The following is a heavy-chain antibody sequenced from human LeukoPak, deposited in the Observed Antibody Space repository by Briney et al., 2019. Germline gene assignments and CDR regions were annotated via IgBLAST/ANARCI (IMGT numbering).Heavy chain of an antibody. J-gene: IGHJ3*02. V-gene: IGHV3-30*03. Sequence: GGSLRLSCAASGFTFSSYGMHWVRQAPGKGLEWVAVISYDGSNKYYADSVKGRFTISRDNAKNTLYLQMNSLRAEDTAVYYCARGGWELHPNAFDIWGQGTMVTVSS. CDR2: ISYDGSNK. CDR1: GFTFSSYG. CDR3: ARGGWELHPNAFDI. D-gene: IGHD1-26*01.